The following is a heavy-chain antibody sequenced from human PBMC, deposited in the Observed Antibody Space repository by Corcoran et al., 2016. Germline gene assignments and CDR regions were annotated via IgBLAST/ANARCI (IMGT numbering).Heavy chain of an antibody. D-gene: IGHD1-1*01. V-gene: IGHV5-51*01. Sequence: EVQLVQSGAEVKKPGESLKISCKGSGYSFTSYWIGWVRQMPGKGLEWMGIIYPGDSDTRYSPSFQGQVTISADKSISTAYLQWSSLKASDTAMYYCARAPSGYNGDYYYYGMDVWGQGTTVTVFS. CDR2: IYPGDSDT. J-gene: IGHJ6*02. CDR3: ARAPSGYNGDYYYYGMDV. CDR1: GYSFTSYW.